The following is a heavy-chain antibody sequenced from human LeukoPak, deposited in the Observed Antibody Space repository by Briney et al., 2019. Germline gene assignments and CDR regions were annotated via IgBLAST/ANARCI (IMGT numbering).Heavy chain of an antibody. J-gene: IGHJ6*03. D-gene: IGHD3-3*01. Sequence: PGGSLRLSCAASGFTFSSYWMSWVRQAPGKGLEWVANIKQDGSEKYYVDSVKGRFTISRDNAKNSLYLQMNSLRAEDTAVYYCARDSRITIFGVVMYYYYYMDVWGKGTTVTVSS. V-gene: IGHV3-7*01. CDR3: ARDSRITIFGVVMYYYYYMDV. CDR2: IKQDGSEK. CDR1: GFTFSSYW.